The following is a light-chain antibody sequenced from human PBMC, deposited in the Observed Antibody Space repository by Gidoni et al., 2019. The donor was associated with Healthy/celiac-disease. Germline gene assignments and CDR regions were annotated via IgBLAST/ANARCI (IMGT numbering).Light chain of an antibody. CDR1: QSVSSSY. CDR2: GAS. CDR3: QQYEA. V-gene: IGKV3-20*01. Sequence: IVLTQSPGTLSLSPGERATLSCRASQSVSSSYLAWYQQKPGQAPRLLIYGASSRATGIPVRGSGSGSGTDFTLTISRLEPEDFAVYYCQQYEAFGGXTKVEIK. J-gene: IGKJ4*01.